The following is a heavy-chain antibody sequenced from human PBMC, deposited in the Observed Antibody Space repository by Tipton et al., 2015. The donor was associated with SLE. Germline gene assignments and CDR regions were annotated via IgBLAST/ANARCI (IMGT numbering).Heavy chain of an antibody. V-gene: IGHV4-34*01. D-gene: IGHD3-3*01. J-gene: IGHJ4*02. Sequence: TLSLTCAVYGGSFSGYYWSWIRQPPGKGLEWIGEINHSGSTNYNPSLKSRVTISVDTSKNQFSLKLSSVTAADTAVYYYARGGPIRFLEWLRGYFDYWGQGTLVTVSS. CDR1: GGSFSGYY. CDR2: INHSGST. CDR3: ARGGPIRFLEWLRGYFDY.